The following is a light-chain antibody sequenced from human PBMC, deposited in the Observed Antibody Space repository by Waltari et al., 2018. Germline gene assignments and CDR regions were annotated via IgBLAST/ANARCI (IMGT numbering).Light chain of an antibody. Sequence: QLVLTQSPSASASLGASVKLTCTLSRGHSSNVIAWLQQQPEKGPRYLMKVNSDGSHSKGDEIPGRFSCSSSGTERYLTISSLQSEDGADYYCQTGGHGTWVFGGGTKLTVL. CDR2: VNSDGSH. CDR3: QTGGHGTWV. J-gene: IGLJ3*02. V-gene: IGLV4-69*01. CDR1: RGHSSNV.